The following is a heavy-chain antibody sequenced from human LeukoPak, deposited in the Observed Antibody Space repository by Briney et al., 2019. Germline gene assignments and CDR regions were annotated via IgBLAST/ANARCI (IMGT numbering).Heavy chain of an antibody. Sequence: GASVTVSCKASGDSLSNHGISWVRQAPGQGLEWMGWISAYNGDTNYAQKVQGRVTMTTDTSTSTAYMELRSLRSDDTAVYYCARDGTGGATAGFDHWGQGTLVTVSS. CDR1: GDSLSNHG. D-gene: IGHD1-26*01. CDR2: ISAYNGDT. CDR3: ARDGTGGATAGFDH. V-gene: IGHV1-18*01. J-gene: IGHJ4*02.